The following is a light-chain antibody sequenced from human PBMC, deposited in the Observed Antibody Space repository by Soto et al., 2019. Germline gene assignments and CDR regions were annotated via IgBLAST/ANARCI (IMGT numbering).Light chain of an antibody. J-gene: IGKJ1*01. CDR1: QPISSNY. Sequence: EIVLTQSPGTLSLSPGERATHSCRASQPISSNYLAWYQQKPGQAPRLLIYASSTRATGIPDRFSGSGSGTDVTLTISRLEPEDFALYYCQQYGSSPWTFGQGTRVEIK. V-gene: IGKV3-20*01. CDR3: QQYGSSPWT. CDR2: ASS.